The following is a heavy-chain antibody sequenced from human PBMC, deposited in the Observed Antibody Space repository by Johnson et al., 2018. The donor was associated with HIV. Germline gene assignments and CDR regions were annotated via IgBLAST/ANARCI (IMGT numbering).Heavy chain of an antibody. CDR2: INWNGGGT. CDR3: AKAGAVAGPGLAAFDS. CDR1: GFTFDDYG. Sequence: VLLVESGGGVVRPGGSLRLSCAASGFTFDDYGMSWVRQAPGKGLEWVSGINWNGGGTGYVDSVKGRFTISRDNAKNSLYLQMNSLGAEDTAVYYGAKAGAVAGPGLAAFDSWGQVTMVTVSS. J-gene: IGHJ3*02. V-gene: IGHV3-20*04. D-gene: IGHD6-19*01.